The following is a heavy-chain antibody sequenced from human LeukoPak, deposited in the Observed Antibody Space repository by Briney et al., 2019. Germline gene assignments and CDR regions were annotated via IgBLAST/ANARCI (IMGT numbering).Heavy chain of an antibody. CDR2: INWNSDTI. D-gene: IGHD1-1*01. J-gene: IGHJ4*02. CDR3: SKGAGYEQESRLDY. V-gene: IGHV3-9*01. CDR1: GFTFGNYA. Sequence: PGRSLRLSCAASGFTFGNYAMHWVRQAPGKGLEGVSGINWNSDTINYADSVKGRFTISRDNAKNSLYLQLSSLTADDTAVYYCSKGAGYEQESRLDYWGQGALVTVSS.